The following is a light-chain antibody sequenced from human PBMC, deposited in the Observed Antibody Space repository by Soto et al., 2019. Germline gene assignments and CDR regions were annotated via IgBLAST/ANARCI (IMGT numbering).Light chain of an antibody. Sequence: EIVLTQSPATLSLSPGERATVSCRASQNVYFYLAWYQQKPGQAPRLLIYDASNTATGIPTSFNGSGSGTEFTLAISSLEPDDFAVYYCQQRSDWRLTVGGGTKVEVK. CDR1: QNVYFY. V-gene: IGKV3-11*01. CDR3: QQRSDWRLT. J-gene: IGKJ4*01. CDR2: DAS.